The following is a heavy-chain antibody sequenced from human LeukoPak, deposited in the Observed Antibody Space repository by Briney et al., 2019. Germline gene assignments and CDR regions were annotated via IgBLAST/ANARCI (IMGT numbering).Heavy chain of an antibody. D-gene: IGHD2-21*01. J-gene: IGHJ4*02. CDR3: ARGQYSPDY. V-gene: IGHV3-21*01. Sequence: PGGSLLLSCAASGFTVSSNYMSWGRQAPGKGLEWVSSISSSSSYIYYADSVKGRFTISRDNAKNSLYLKMNSLRAEDTAVYYCARGQYSPDYWGQGTLVTVSS. CDR2: ISSSSSYI. CDR1: GFTVSSNY.